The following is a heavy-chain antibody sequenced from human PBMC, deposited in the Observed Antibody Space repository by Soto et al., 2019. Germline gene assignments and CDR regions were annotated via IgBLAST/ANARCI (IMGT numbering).Heavy chain of an antibody. Sequence: SGPTLVNPTQTLTLTCTFSGFSLSTSGVGVGWIRQPPGKALEWLALIYWNDDKRYSPSLKSRLTITKDTSKNQVVLTMTNMDPVDTATYYCAHSKYYYGSGSYYINYYYGMDVWGQGTTVTVS. V-gene: IGHV2-5*01. D-gene: IGHD3-10*01. CDR1: GFSLSTSGVG. J-gene: IGHJ6*02. CDR3: AHSKYYYGSGSYYINYYYGMDV. CDR2: IYWNDDK.